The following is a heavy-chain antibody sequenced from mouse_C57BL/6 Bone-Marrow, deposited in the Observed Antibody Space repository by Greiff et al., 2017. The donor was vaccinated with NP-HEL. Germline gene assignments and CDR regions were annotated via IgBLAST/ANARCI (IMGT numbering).Heavy chain of an antibody. D-gene: IGHD2-4*01. J-gene: IGHJ4*01. CDR2: INPNNGGN. CDR3: ARATYYDYDGAMDF. Sequence: VQLQQSGPELVKPGASLNISCKASGYTFTDYYMNWVKQSHGKSLEWIGDINPNNGGNKSNQKLKGKVTLTVDKSSSTAYMELRSLTSEDAAVYYCARATYYDYDGAMDFWGQGTSVTVSS. V-gene: IGHV1-26*01. CDR1: GYTFTDYY.